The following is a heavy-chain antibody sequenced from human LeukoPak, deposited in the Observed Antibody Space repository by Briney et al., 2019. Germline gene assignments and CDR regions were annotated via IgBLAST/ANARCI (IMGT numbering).Heavy chain of an antibody. CDR3: ARHGIGYGMDV. D-gene: IGHD1-1*01. Sequence: SETLSLTCAVYGGSFSGYYWSWIRQPPGKGLEWIGEINHSGSTNYNPSLKSRVTISVDTSKNQFSLKLSSVTAADTAVYYCARHGIGYGMDVWGQGTTVTVSS. J-gene: IGHJ6*02. CDR1: GGSFSGYY. V-gene: IGHV4-34*01. CDR2: INHSGST.